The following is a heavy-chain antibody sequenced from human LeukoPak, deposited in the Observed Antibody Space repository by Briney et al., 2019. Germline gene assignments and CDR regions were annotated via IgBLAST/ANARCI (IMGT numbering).Heavy chain of an antibody. Sequence: GGALGLSFAAPGFTFNTFLVSWGRQTPGKGLEWVANIKEDGTKKYYVDSVKGRFTISRDNAENSLYLQMNSLRAEDTAVYYCARDAAGYDPWGQGTLVTVSS. CDR1: GFTFNTFL. D-gene: IGHD6-13*01. V-gene: IGHV3-7*01. J-gene: IGHJ5*02. CDR2: IKEDGTKK. CDR3: ARDAAGYDP.